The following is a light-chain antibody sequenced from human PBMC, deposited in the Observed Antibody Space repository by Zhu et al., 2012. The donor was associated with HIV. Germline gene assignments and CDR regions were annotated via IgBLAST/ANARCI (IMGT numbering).Light chain of an antibody. J-gene: IGKJ4*01. V-gene: IGKV3-11*01. CDR2: DAS. Sequence: IVLTQSPATLSLSPGERATVSCRASRSVSNFLAWYQQKPSQAPRLLIYDASKRATGIPARFSGSGSGTDFTLTISSLESEDFALYYCQQRSNWPLTFGGGTKVEIK. CDR1: RSVSNF. CDR3: QQRSNWPLT.